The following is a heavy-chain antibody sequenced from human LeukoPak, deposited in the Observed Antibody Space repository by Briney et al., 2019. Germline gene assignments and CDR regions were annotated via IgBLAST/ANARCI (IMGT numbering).Heavy chain of an antibody. CDR1: GGSFSGYY. V-gene: IGHV4-34*01. Sequence: SEILSLTCAVYGGSFSGYYWSWIRQPPGKGLEWIGEINHSGSTNYNPSLKSRVTISVDTSKNQFSLKLSSVTAADTAVYYCAKVAEGYDYFDYWGQGTLVTVSS. CDR2: INHSGST. J-gene: IGHJ4*02. D-gene: IGHD5-12*01. CDR3: AKVAEGYDYFDY.